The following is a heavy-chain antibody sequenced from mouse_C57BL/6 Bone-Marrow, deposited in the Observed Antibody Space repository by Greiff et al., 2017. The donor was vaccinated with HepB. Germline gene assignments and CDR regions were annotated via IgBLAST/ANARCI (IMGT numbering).Heavy chain of an antibody. CDR1: GYTFTDYY. CDR3: ARRGYYGSSYGFAY. J-gene: IGHJ3*01. V-gene: IGHV1-76*01. CDR2: IYPGSGNT. D-gene: IGHD1-1*01. Sequence: VQLQQSGAELVRPGASVKLSCKASGYTFTDYYINWVKQRPGQGLEWIARIYPGSGNTYYNEKFKGKATLTAEKSSSTAYMQLSSLTSEDSAVYFCARRGYYGSSYGFAYWGQGTLVTVSA.